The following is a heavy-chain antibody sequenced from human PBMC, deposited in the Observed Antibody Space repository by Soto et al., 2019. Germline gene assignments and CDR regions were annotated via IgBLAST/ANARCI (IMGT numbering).Heavy chain of an antibody. Sequence: QLQLQESAPGLVKPSETLSLTCTVSGGSISSSSYYWGWIRQPPGKGLEWIGSIYYSGSTYYNPYLKSRVTISVDTSKNQFSLKLSSVTAADTAVYYCASVQWLAPLFDYWGQGSLVTVSS. CDR2: IYYSGST. J-gene: IGHJ4*02. V-gene: IGHV4-39*01. D-gene: IGHD6-19*01. CDR3: ASVQWLAPLFDY. CDR1: GGSISSSSYY.